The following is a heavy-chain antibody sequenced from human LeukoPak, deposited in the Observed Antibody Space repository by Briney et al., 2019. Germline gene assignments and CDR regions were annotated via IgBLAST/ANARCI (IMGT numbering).Heavy chain of an antibody. CDR1: GYTFTSYY. V-gene: IGHV1-46*01. CDR3: ARVPRYDSSGYFFGY. D-gene: IGHD3-22*01. CDR2: INPSGGST. J-gene: IGHJ4*02. Sequence: ASVKVSCKASGYTFTSYYMHWVRQAPGQGLEWMGIINPSGGSTSYAQKFQGRVTMTRDTSTSTVYVELSSLRSEDTAVYYCARVPRYDSSGYFFGYWGQGTLVTVSS.